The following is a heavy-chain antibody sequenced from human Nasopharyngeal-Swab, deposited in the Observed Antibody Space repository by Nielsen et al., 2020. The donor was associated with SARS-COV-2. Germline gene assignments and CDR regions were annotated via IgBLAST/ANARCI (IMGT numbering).Heavy chain of an antibody. Sequence: SVKVSCKASRGTLTSYAISWVRQAHRQGLEWIGRTITTLGIANYAQKSQGRVPITADKSTSTAYMELSRLTSEDTAVYYCASKTQASYYFYGMDVWGKGTTVTVSS. CDR2: TITTLGIA. V-gene: IGHV1-69*04. J-gene: IGHJ6*04. CDR1: RGTLTSYA. CDR3: ASKTQASYYFYGMDV.